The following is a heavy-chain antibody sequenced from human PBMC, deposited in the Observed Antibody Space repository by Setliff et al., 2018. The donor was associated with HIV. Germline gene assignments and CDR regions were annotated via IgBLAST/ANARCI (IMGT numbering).Heavy chain of an antibody. CDR2: IHYSGST. CDR1: GGSISSGVFY. D-gene: IGHD3-10*01. Sequence: TSETLSLTCTVSGGSISSGVFYWSWIRQHPGKGLEWIGYIHYSGSTYYKPSLKSPVSMSVDTSKNQFSLKLSSVTAADAAVYYCARASAERSSVRGLGIAFDIWGQGTMGTVSS. CDR3: ARASAERSSVRGLGIAFDI. V-gene: IGHV4-31*01. J-gene: IGHJ3*02.